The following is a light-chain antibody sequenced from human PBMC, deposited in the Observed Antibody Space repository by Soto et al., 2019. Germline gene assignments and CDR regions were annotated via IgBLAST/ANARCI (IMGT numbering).Light chain of an antibody. CDR1: QSIDNK. Sequence: IVMTQSPATLSVSPGERATLSCRASQSIDNKLAWYQQRPGQAPRLLIYGASIRATGIPARFSGSGSGTEFTLTISGLQSDDFATYYCQQYNSYSWTFGQGTKVEI. J-gene: IGKJ1*01. CDR3: QQYNSYSWT. V-gene: IGKV3-15*01. CDR2: GAS.